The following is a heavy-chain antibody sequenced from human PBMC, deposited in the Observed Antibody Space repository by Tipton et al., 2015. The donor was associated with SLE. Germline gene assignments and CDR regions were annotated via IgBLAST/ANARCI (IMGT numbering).Heavy chain of an antibody. D-gene: IGHD6-19*01. Sequence: TLSLTCTVSGGSISSSTYYWGWIRQPPGKGLEWIGNIYYSGSTYYNPSLKSRITISVDTSKNQSSLKLTSVTAADTALYYCARDGSRNSDWHSPFDYWGQGTPVTVSS. CDR3: ARDGSRNSDWHSPFDY. J-gene: IGHJ4*02. CDR2: IYYSGST. V-gene: IGHV4-39*07. CDR1: GGSISSSTYY.